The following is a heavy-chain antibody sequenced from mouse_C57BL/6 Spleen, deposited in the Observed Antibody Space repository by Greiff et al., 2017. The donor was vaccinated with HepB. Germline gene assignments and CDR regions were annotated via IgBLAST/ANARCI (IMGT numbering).Heavy chain of an antibody. CDR1: GYTFTDYE. D-gene: IGHD1-1*01. CDR2: IDPETGGT. J-gene: IGHJ1*03. CDR3: TRGAGSSFDWYFDV. V-gene: IGHV1-15*01. Sequence: QVQLQQSGAELVRPGASVTLSCKASGYTFTDYEMHWVKQTPVHGLEWIGAIDPETGGTAYNQKFKGKAILTADKSSSTAYMELRSLTSEDSAVYHCTRGAGSSFDWYFDVWGTGTTVTVSS.